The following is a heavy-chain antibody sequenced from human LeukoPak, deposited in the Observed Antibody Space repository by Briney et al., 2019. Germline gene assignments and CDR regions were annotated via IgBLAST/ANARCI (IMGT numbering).Heavy chain of an antibody. J-gene: IGHJ4*02. CDR3: TVNVGIYFDY. Sequence: SQTLSLTCAISGDSVSSNSAAWNWIRQSPSRGLEWLGRTYYRSKWYNEYAVSVKGRITINPDTSKNQFSLHLNSVTPEDTAVYFCTVNVGIYFDYWGQGTLVTVSS. V-gene: IGHV6-1*01. CDR2: TYYRSKWYN. D-gene: IGHD7-27*01. CDR1: GDSVSSNSAA.